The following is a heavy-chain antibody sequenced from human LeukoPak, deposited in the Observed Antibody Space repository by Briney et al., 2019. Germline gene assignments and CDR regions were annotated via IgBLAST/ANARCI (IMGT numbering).Heavy chain of an antibody. CDR2: IYYSGST. CDR3: ARGFGDCSSTSCYDYYYYYGMDV. D-gene: IGHD2-2*01. Sequence: PSETLSLTCTVSGGSISSYYWSWIRQPPGKGLEWIGYIYYSGSTNYNPSLKSRVTISVDTSKNQFSLKLSPVTAADTAVYYCARGFGDCSSTSCYDYYYYYGMDVWGKGTTVTVSS. CDR1: GGSISSYY. V-gene: IGHV4-59*01. J-gene: IGHJ6*04.